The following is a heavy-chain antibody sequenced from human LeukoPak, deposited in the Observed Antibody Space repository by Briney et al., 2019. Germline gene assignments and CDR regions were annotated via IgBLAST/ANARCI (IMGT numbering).Heavy chain of an antibody. CDR2: INHSGST. Sequence: SETLSLTCAVYGGSFSGYYWSWIRQPPGKGLEWIGEINHSGSTNYNPSLKSRVTISVDTSKNQFSLKLSSVTTADTAVYYCARASYYYGSGSYYITPPFDYWGQGTLVTVSS. CDR3: ARASYYYGSGSYYITPPFDY. J-gene: IGHJ4*02. D-gene: IGHD3-10*01. V-gene: IGHV4-34*01. CDR1: GGSFSGYY.